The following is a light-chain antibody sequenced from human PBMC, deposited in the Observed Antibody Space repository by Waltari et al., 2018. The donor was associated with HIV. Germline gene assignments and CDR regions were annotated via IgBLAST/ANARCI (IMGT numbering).Light chain of an antibody. CDR2: DAS. J-gene: IGKJ4*01. Sequence: EIVLTQSPATLSLSPGERATLSCRASQTISTFLAWYQQKPGHAPRLLIYDASKSATGIPARFSGSGSGTYFTLTISSLQPEDLAVYYCQQRNNWPLTFGGGTKV. CDR3: QQRNNWPLT. CDR1: QTISTF. V-gene: IGKV3-11*01.